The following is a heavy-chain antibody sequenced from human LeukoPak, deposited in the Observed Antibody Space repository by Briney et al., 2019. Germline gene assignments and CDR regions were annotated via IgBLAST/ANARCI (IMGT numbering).Heavy chain of an antibody. CDR1: GFMFSSYW. J-gene: IGHJ4*02. CDR3: ARDERWLQLDY. V-gene: IGHV3-7*04. Sequence: GGSLRLSCAASGFMFSSYWISLVRQAPRKGLEWVANIKQEGSEKYYVDSVKGRFTISRDNAKNSLYLQMNSLRAEDTAVYYCARDERWLQLDYWGQGTLVTVSS. CDR2: IKQEGSEK. D-gene: IGHD5-24*01.